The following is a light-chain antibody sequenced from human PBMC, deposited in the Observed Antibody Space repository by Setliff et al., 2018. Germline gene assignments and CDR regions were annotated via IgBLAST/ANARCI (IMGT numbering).Light chain of an antibody. CDR2: RNN. J-gene: IGLJ1*01. CDR3: AAWDDSLNGLYV. V-gene: IGLV1-44*01. Sequence: PPSASGTPGQRVTISCSGSSSNIGSNTVNWYQQLPGTAPKLLIYRNNQRPSGVPDRFSGSKSGTSASLAISGLQSEDEADYYCAAWDDSLNGLYVFGTGTKATVL. CDR1: SSNIGSNT.